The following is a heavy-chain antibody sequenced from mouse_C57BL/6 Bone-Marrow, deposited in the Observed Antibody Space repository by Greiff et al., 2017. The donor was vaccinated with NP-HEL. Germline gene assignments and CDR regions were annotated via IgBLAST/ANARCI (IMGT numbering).Heavy chain of an antibody. Sequence: QVQLQQPGAELVKPGASVKLSCKASGYTFTSYWMHWVKQRPGQGLEWIGMINPNSGSTNYNEKFKSKATLTVDKSSSTAYMQHSSLTSEDSAVYYCARQNAWFAYWGQGTLVTVSA. CDR1: GYTFTSYW. V-gene: IGHV1-64*01. J-gene: IGHJ3*01. CDR2: INPNSGST. CDR3: ARQNAWFAY.